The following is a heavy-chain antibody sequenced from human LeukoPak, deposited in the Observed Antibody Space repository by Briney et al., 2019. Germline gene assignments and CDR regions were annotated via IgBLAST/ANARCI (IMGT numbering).Heavy chain of an antibody. CDR2: ISSSSSYI. Sequence: GGSLRLSCAASGFTFSSYIMNWVRQAPGKGLEWVSSISSSSSYIYYADSVKGRFTISRDNAKNSLYLQMNSLRAEDTAVYYCARAFSITIIVVVPNDYWGQGTLVTVSS. J-gene: IGHJ4*02. V-gene: IGHV3-21*01. D-gene: IGHD3-22*01. CDR3: ARAFSITIIVVVPNDY. CDR1: GFTFSSYI.